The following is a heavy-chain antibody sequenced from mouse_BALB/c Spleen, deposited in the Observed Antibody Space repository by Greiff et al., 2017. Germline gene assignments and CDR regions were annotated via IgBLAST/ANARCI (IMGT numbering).Heavy chain of an antibody. D-gene: IGHD2-3*01. V-gene: IGHV5-17*02. CDR1: GFTFSSFG. CDR3: ARGGGYSWFAY. CDR2: ISSGSSTI. J-gene: IGHJ3*01. Sequence: DVKLVESGGGLVQPGGSRKLSCAASGFTFSSFGMHWVRQAPEKGLEWVAYISSGSSTIYYADTVKGRFTISRDNPKNTLFLQMTSLRSEDTAMYYCARGGGYSWFAYWGQGTLVTVSA.